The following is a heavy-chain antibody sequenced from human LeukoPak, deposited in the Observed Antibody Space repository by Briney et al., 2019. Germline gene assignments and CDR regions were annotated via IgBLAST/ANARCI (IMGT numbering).Heavy chain of an antibody. J-gene: IGHJ4*02. D-gene: IGHD3-22*01. V-gene: IGHV1-24*01. Sequence: ASVKVSCKASGYTFTSYGISWVRQAPGKGLEWMGGFDPEDGETIYAQKFQGRVTMTEDTSTDTAYMELSSLRSEDTAVYYCATGRTFTMIPDYWGQGTLVTVSS. CDR3: ATGRTFTMIPDY. CDR1: GYTFTSYG. CDR2: FDPEDGET.